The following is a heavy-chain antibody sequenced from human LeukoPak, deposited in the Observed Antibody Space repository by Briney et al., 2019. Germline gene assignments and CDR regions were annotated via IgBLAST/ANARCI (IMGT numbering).Heavy chain of an antibody. V-gene: IGHV3-21*01. CDR3: ARDMAEDYDILTGYYTSYAFDI. J-gene: IGHJ3*02. CDR2: ISSSSSYI. CDR1: GFVFSNYW. Sequence: GGSLRLSCVASGFVFSNYWMGWVRQAPGKGLEWVSSISSSSSYIYYADSVKGRFTISRDNAKNSLYLQMNSLRAEDTAVYYCARDMAEDYDILTGYYTSYAFDIWGQGTMVTVSS. D-gene: IGHD3-9*01.